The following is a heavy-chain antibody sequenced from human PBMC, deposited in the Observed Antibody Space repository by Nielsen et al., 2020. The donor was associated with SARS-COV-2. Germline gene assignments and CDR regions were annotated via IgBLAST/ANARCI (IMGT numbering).Heavy chain of an antibody. D-gene: IGHD4-23*01. V-gene: IGHV3-53*01. CDR2: IYSGGST. J-gene: IGHJ4*02. Sequence: GESLKISCAASGFTVSSNYMSWVRQAPGKGLEWVSVIYSGGSTYYADSVKGRFTISGDNSKNTLYLQMNSLRAEDTAVYYCARDSYGGNGYFDYWGQGTLVTASS. CDR3: ARDSYGGNGYFDY. CDR1: GFTVSSNY.